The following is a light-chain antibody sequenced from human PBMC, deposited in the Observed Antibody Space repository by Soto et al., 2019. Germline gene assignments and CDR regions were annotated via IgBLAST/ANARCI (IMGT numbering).Light chain of an antibody. Sequence: QSVLTHPASVSGSPGQAITISFTGTSGDIGSYNRVSWYQQHPGKAPKLIIYEVTDRPSGVSNRFSGSKSGNTASLTISGLQAEDEAEYYCSSYTNINTRACVFGTGTKLTVL. CDR1: SGDIGSYNR. CDR2: EVT. CDR3: SSYTNINTRACV. V-gene: IGLV2-14*01. J-gene: IGLJ1*01.